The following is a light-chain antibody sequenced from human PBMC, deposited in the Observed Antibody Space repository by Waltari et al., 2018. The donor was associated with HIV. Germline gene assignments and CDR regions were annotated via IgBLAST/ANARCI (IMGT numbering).Light chain of an antibody. Sequence: QSVLTLPPSPSGTPGQRVTISCTVNRSNLRINDVSWYQHRPGPATKLHIFTNTHRPSWVPDRFSASKSGTSASLAISALPSDDEADYYCAAWDGSLRGGVFGGGTKLTV. CDR2: TNT. V-gene: IGLV1-47*01. CDR1: RSNLRIND. J-gene: IGLJ3*02. CDR3: AAWDGSLRGGV.